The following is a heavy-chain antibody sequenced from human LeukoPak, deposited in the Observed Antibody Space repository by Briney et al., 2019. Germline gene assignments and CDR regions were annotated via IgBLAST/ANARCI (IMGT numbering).Heavy chain of an antibody. D-gene: IGHD2-2*01. CDR1: GYSISSGYY. J-gene: IGHJ5*01. V-gene: IGHV4-38-2*02. CDR3: ARDQEHCSGTSCYPYWYDS. CDR2: IYHSGST. Sequence: SETLSLTCTVSGYSISSGYYWGWIRQPPGKGLEWIGSIYHSGSTYHNPSLKSRVTISVDTSKNQFSLKLSSVTAADTAVYFCARDQEHCSGTSCYPYWYDSWGQGTLVAVSS.